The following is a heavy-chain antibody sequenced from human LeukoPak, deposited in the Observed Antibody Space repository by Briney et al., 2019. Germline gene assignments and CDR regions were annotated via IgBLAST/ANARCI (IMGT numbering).Heavy chain of an antibody. CDR3: AKGYYGSGSYYFDY. Sequence: GGSLRLSCAASGFTFSSYAVTWVRQAPGKGLEWVSGISGSGGSTYYADSVKGRFTISRDNSKNTLYLQMNSLRAKDTAVYYCAKGYYGSGSYYFDYWGQGTLVTVSS. CDR2: ISGSGGST. CDR1: GFTFSSYA. J-gene: IGHJ4*02. D-gene: IGHD3-10*01. V-gene: IGHV3-23*01.